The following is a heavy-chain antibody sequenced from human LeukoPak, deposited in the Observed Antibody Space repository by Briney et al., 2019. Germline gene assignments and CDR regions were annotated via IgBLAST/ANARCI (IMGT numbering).Heavy chain of an antibody. J-gene: IGHJ4*02. CDR2: VYPDDSDT. CDR3: ARVGATRGLDY. V-gene: IGHV5-51*01. D-gene: IGHD1-26*01. Sequence: GESLKISCQGSGYSFTSYWIGWVRQMPGKGLEWMGIVYPDDSDTRYSPSFQGQVTISADKSISTAYLQWSSLKASDTAVYYCARVGATRGLDYWGQGTLVTVSS. CDR1: GYSFTSYW.